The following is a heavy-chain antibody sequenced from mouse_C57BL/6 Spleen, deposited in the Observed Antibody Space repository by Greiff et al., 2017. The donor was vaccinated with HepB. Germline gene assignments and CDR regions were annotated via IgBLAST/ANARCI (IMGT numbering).Heavy chain of an antibody. D-gene: IGHD1-1*02. CDR2: ISDGGSYT. V-gene: IGHV5-4*01. CDR1: GFTFSSYA. J-gene: IGHJ4*01. CDR3: ARDAPYGYDAMDY. Sequence: EVQGVESGGGLVKPGGSLKLSCAASGFTFSSYAMSWVRQTPEKRLEWVATISDGGSYTYYPDNVKGRFTISRDNAKNNLYLQMSHLKSEDTAMYYCARDAPYGYDAMDYWGQGTSVTVSS.